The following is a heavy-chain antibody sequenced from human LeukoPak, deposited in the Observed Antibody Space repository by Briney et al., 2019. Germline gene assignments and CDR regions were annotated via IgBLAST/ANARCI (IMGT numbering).Heavy chain of an antibody. J-gene: IGHJ6*03. Sequence: GGSLRLSCAASGFTFSTYGMSWVRQAPGRGLEWVSTISGSGGSTYYADSVKGRFTISRDNSKNTLYLQMNSLRAEDTAVYYCASLYSGYYWDPYYYYYYMDVWGKGTTVTISS. CDR3: ASLYSGYYWDPYYYYYYMDV. CDR2: ISGSGGST. D-gene: IGHD5-12*01. CDR1: GFTFSTYG. V-gene: IGHV3-23*01.